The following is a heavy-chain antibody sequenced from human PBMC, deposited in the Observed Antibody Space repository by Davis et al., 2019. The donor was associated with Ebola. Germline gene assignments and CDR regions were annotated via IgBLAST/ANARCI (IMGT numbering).Heavy chain of an antibody. J-gene: IGHJ4*02. Sequence: PSETLSLTCSVSGDSINRGPYYWAWIRHPPGKGLEWLGHIYYDWATNYNPSLSGRLAISMVTSKNQFSLELNSVTAADTAVYYCARDCLMTTFYFHYWGQGALVTVSS. D-gene: IGHD4-11*01. CDR3: ARDCLMTTFYFHY. CDR1: GDSINRGPYY. V-gene: IGHV4-31*03. CDR2: IYYDWAT.